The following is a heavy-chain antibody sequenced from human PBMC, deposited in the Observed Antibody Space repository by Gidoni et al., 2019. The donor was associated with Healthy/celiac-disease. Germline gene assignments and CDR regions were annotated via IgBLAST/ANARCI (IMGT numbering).Heavy chain of an antibody. J-gene: IGHJ6*02. CDR1: GYTFTSYY. CDR2: INPRGGST. V-gene: IGHV1-46*01. D-gene: IGHD6-13*01. CDR3: ARESGYSSSWYFPNYYYGMDV. Sequence: QVQLVQSGAAVKKPGASVKVSCKASGYTFTSYYMHWVRQAPGQGLEWMGMINPRGGSTSYAQKFQGRVTMTRDTSTSTVYMELSSLRSEDTAVYYCARESGYSSSWYFPNYYYGMDVWGQGTTVTVSS.